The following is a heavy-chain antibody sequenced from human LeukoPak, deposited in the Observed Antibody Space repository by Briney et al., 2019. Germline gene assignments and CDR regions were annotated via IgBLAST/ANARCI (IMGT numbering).Heavy chain of an antibody. J-gene: IGHJ4*02. Sequence: PGGSLRLSCAASGFTFSSYSMNWVRQAPGKGLEWVSYISSSSSTIYYADSVKGRFTISRDNAKNSLYLQMNSLRAEDTAVYYCARDRFDTAMEHWGQGTLVTVSS. CDR3: ARDRFDTAMEH. CDR1: GFTFSSYS. CDR2: ISSSSSTI. V-gene: IGHV3-48*01. D-gene: IGHD5-18*01.